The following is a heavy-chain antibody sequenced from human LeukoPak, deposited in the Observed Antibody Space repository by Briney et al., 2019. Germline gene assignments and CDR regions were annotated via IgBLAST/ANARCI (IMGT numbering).Heavy chain of an antibody. CDR2: ISGDGDTT. V-gene: IGHV3-43*02. J-gene: IGHJ6*03. CDR3: AKDAYGSLYYYHFMDV. Sequence: PGGSLRLYCAASGFTFDEYAMHWVRQAPGKGLEWVSLISGDGDTTYYADSVKGRFTISRDTSKNTLYLQMNRLRTEDTALYYCAKDAYGSLYYYHFMDVWGIGTTVTVSS. CDR1: GFTFDEYA. D-gene: IGHD6-19*01.